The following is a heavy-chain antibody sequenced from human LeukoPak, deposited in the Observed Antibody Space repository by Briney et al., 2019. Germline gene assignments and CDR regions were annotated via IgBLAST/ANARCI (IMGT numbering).Heavy chain of an antibody. J-gene: IGHJ5*02. V-gene: IGHV4-59*01. CDR2: INYSGRT. CDR1: GGSISSYY. CDR3: ARGAGGYRFDP. Sequence: SETLSLTCTVSGGSISSYYWSWIRQPPGKGLEWIGYINYSGRTNYNPSLKSRVTISVDTSKNQFSLKLSSVTAADTAVYYCARGAGGYRFDPWGQGTLVTVSS. D-gene: IGHD1-1*01.